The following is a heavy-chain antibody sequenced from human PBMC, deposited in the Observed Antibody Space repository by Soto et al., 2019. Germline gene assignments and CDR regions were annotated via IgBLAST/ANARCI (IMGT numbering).Heavy chain of an antibody. D-gene: IGHD5-18*01. CDR2: INAGNGNT. Sequence: QVQLVQSGAEVKKPGASVKVSCKASGYTFTSYAMQWVRQAPGQRLEWMGWINAGNGNTKYSQKFQGRVTITRDTSASTAYMELSSLRSEDTAVYYCATDPAYSYGYHWGQGTLVTVSS. CDR1: GYTFTSYA. V-gene: IGHV1-3*01. J-gene: IGHJ5*02. CDR3: ATDPAYSYGYH.